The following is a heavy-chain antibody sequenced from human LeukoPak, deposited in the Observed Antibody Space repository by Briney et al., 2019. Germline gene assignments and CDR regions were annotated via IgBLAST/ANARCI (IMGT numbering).Heavy chain of an antibody. Sequence: ASVKVSCKASGYTLTGYYMHWVRQAPGQGLEWMGWINPNSGGTNYAQKFQGRVTMTRDTSISIAYMELSRLRSDDTAVYYCARSSGYGGYYYYYMDVWGKGTTVTVSS. CDR3: ARSSGYGGYYYYYMDV. CDR2: INPNSGGT. J-gene: IGHJ6*03. D-gene: IGHD5-12*01. CDR1: GYTLTGYY. V-gene: IGHV1-2*02.